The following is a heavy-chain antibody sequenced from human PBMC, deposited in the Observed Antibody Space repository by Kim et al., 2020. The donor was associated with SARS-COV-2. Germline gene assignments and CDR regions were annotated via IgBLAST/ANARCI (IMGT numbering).Heavy chain of an antibody. CDR1: GFTVSSYW. CDR3: ARGKGAHGWLGA. J-gene: IGHJ1*01. D-gene: IGHD1-26*01. V-gene: IGHV3-74*01. Sequence: GGSLRLSCAASGFTVSSYWMHWVRHAPGKGLVWVSRISDDGTSTYYADSVKGRFTISRDSATNTLFLQMSGLRVEDTGVYYCARGKGAHGWLGAWGHGTL. CDR2: ISDDGTST.